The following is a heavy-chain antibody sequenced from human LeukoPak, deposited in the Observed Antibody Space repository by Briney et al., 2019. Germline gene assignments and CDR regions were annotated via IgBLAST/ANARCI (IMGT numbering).Heavy chain of an antibody. CDR1: GFTFSSYS. D-gene: IGHD6-19*01. CDR2: ISSISSYI. CDR3: ARDQGSSGWYGRNFDS. J-gene: IGHJ4*02. Sequence: GGSLRLSCAASGFTFSSYSMNWVRQAPGKGLEWVSSISSISSYIYYADSVKGRFTISRNNAKNSLYLQMNSHRAEDTAVYYCARDQGSSGWYGRNFDSCGQGPLVTVSS. V-gene: IGHV3-21*01.